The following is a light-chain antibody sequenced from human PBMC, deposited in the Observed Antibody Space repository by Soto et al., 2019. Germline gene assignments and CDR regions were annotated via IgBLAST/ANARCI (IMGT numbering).Light chain of an antibody. V-gene: IGLV2-14*03. J-gene: IGLJ2*01. CDR2: GDN. CDR3: TSYTTISTLVV. Sequence: QSALTQPASVSGSPGQSITISCTGTSSDVGGYNYVSWYQHRPGKAPELIIYGDNNRPSGVSLRFSGSKSGNTASLTISGLQAEDEADYYCTSYTTISTLVVFGGGTKLTVL. CDR1: SSDVGGYNY.